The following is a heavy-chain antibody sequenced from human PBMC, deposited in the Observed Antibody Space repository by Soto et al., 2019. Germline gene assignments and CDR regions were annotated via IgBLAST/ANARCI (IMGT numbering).Heavy chain of an antibody. J-gene: IGHJ5*02. CDR1: GFTFTSSA. V-gene: IGHV1-58*01. CDR2: IVVGSGNT. D-gene: IGHD6-13*01. CDR3: AAELQQPYPPLGNWFDP. Sequence: SVKVSCKASGFTFTSSAVQWVRQARGQRLEGIGWIVVGSGNTNYAQKFQERVTITRDMSTSTAYMELSSLRSEDTAVYYCAAELQQPYPPLGNWFDPWGQGTLVTVSS.